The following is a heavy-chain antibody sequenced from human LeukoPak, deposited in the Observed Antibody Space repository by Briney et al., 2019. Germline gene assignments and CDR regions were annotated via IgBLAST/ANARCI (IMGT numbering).Heavy chain of an antibody. J-gene: IGHJ5*02. V-gene: IGHV5-51*01. Sequence: PGESLKISCKGSGYSFTSYWIGWVRQMTGKGLECMGIIYPGDSDTRYSPSFQGQVTISADKSISTAYLQWSSLMASDTAMYYCARLFGHDHLAYNWLAPWGQGTLVTVSS. D-gene: IGHD3-16*01. CDR1: GYSFTSYW. CDR2: IYPGDSDT. CDR3: ARLFGHDHLAYNWLAP.